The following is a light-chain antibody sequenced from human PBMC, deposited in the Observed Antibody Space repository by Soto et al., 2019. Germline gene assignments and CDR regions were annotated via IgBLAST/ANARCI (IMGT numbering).Light chain of an antibody. Sequence: QAVVTQPPSASASLGASVRLTRTLTSGHSSYAIAWHQQQPEKGPQYLMKINSDGSHSKGGGIPDRFSGSSSGAERYLTISSLQSEDEADYYCQAWGTGMVFGGGTKLTVL. CDR1: SGHSSYA. J-gene: IGLJ2*01. CDR3: QAWGTGMV. CDR2: INSDGSH. V-gene: IGLV4-69*01.